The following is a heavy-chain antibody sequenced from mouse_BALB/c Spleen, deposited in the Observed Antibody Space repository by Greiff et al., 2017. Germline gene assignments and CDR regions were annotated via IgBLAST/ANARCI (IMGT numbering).Heavy chain of an antibody. CDR2: IWWNDNK. CDR3: AFYDGYLDY. V-gene: IGHV8-11*01. D-gene: IGHD2-3*01. J-gene: IGHJ2*01. Sequence: QVTLKESGPGILQPSQTLSLTCSFSGFSLSTYGIGVGWIRQPSGKGLEWLAHIWWNDNKYYNTALKSRLTISKDTSNNQVFLKIASVDTADTATYYCAFYDGYLDYWGQGTTLTVSS. CDR1: GFSLSTYGIG.